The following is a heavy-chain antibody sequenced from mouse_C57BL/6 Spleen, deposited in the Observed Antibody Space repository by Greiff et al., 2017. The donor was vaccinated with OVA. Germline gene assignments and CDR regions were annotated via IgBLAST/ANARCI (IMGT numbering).Heavy chain of an antibody. CDR3: ARGTTAYYYAMDY. Sequence: QVQLQQPGAELVRPGSSVKLSCKASGYTFTSYWMHWVKQRPIQGLEWIGNIDPSDSETHYNQKFKVKATLTVDKSSSTAYMQLSSLTSEDSAVYYCARGTTAYYYAMDYWGQGTSVTVSS. V-gene: IGHV1-52*01. CDR2: IDPSDSET. D-gene: IGHD1-2*01. CDR1: GYTFTSYW. J-gene: IGHJ4*01.